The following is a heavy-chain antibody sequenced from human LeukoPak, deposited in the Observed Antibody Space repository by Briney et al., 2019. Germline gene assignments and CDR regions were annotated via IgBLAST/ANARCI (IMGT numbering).Heavy chain of an antibody. CDR1: GFTFSSYA. CDR3: AGGRGPGPYYFDY. J-gene: IGHJ4*02. V-gene: IGHV3-23*01. CDR2: ISGSGGST. Sequence: GGSLRLSCAASGFTFSSYAMSWVRQAPGKGLEWVSAISGSGGSTYYADSVKGRFTISRDNSKNTLYLQMNSLRAEDTAVYYCAGGRGPGPYYFDYWGQGTLVTVSS.